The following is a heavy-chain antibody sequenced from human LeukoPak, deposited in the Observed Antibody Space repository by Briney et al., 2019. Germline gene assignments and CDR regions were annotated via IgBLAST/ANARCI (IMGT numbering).Heavy chain of an antibody. V-gene: IGHV3-20*04. CDR1: GFTFDDYG. CDR3: ARYDYVWGSYRYSYYYYYMDV. J-gene: IGHJ6*03. Sequence: GGSLRLSCAASGFTFDDYGMIWVRQAPGKGLEWVSGINWYGGSTGYADSVKGRFTISRDNAKNSLYLQMNSLRAEDTALYYCARYDYVWGSYRYSYYYYYMDVWGKGTTVTVSS. CDR2: INWYGGST. D-gene: IGHD3-16*02.